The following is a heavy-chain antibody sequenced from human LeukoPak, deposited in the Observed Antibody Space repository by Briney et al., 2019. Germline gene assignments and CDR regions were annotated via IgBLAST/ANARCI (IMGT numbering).Heavy chain of an antibody. Sequence: PSETLSLTCAVYGGSFSGYYWSWIRQPPGKGLEWIGEINHSGSTNYNPSLKSRVTISVDTSKNQFSLKLSSATAAHTAVYYCARLRQWLVPGYFQHWGQGTLVTVSS. CDR3: ARLRQWLVPGYFQH. CDR2: INHSGST. V-gene: IGHV4-34*01. CDR1: GGSFSGYY. D-gene: IGHD6-19*01. J-gene: IGHJ1*01.